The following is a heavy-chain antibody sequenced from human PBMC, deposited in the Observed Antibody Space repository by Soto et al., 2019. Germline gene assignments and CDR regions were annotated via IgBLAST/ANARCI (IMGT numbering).Heavy chain of an antibody. J-gene: IGHJ4*02. V-gene: IGHV1-69*13. CDR1: GGTISRNT. CDR2: IMPIFGSA. Sequence: SVKVSCKDSGGTISRNTISWVRQAPGQGLEWMGGIMPIFGSANYAQKFQGRVTITADENTRTVYMELSRLRSEDTAVYYCARQFDSDTTGYYYAYWGQGTLVTVSS. D-gene: IGHD3-22*01. CDR3: ARQFDSDTTGYYYAY.